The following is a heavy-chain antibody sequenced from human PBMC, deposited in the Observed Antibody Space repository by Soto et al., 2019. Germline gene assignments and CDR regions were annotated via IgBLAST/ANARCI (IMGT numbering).Heavy chain of an antibody. V-gene: IGHV3-43*01. Sequence: GSLRLSCAASVFTFDDYTMHWVRQAPGKGLEWVSLISWDGGSTYYADSAKGRFTISRDNSKNSLYLQMNSLRTEDTALYYCAEDQGIAAAGAPDAFDIWGQGTMVTVSS. J-gene: IGHJ3*02. D-gene: IGHD6-13*01. CDR2: ISWDGGST. CDR3: AEDQGIAAAGAPDAFDI. CDR1: VFTFDDYT.